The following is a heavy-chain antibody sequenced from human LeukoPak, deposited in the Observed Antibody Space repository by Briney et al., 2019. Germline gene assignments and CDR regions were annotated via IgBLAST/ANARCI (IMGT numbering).Heavy chain of an antibody. J-gene: IGHJ4*02. D-gene: IGHD6-19*01. CDR3: ASNGNPLQWHFFDY. V-gene: IGHV4-59*01. CDR2: IYYSGST. Sequence: SETLSLTCTVSGGSISSYYWSWIRQPPGKGLEWIGYIYYSGSTNYNPSLKSRVTISVDTSKNQFSLKLSSVTAADTAVYYCASNGNPLQWHFFDYWGQGTLVTVSS. CDR1: GGSISSYY.